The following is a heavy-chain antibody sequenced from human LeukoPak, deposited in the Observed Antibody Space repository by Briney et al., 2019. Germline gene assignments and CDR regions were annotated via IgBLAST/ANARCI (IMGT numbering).Heavy chain of an antibody. V-gene: IGHV3-21*01. D-gene: IGHD3-10*01. J-gene: IGHJ4*02. CDR3: ARGSWSTPGIVDY. CDR2: ISSGGRYV. CDR1: GFSFSTYS. Sequence: GGSLRLSCAASGFSFSTYSMNWVRQAPGKGLEWVSSISSGGRYVYYADSVKGRFTISRDNAKNSLYLQMNSLRAEDTAVYYCARGSWSTPGIVDYWGQGTLVTVSS.